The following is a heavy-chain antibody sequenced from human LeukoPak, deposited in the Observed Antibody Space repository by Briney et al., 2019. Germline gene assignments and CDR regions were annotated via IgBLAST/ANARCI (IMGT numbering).Heavy chain of an antibody. CDR1: GGSFSGYY. CDR2: INHSGST. CDR3: ARAPLRGYSYGSFAFDI. D-gene: IGHD5-18*01. V-gene: IGHV4-34*01. Sequence: PSETLSLTCAVYGGSFSGYYWSWIRQPPGKGLEWIGEINHSGSTNYNPSLKSRVTISVDTSKNQFSLKLSSVTAADTAVYYCARAPLRGYSYGSFAFDIWGQGTMVTVSS. J-gene: IGHJ3*02.